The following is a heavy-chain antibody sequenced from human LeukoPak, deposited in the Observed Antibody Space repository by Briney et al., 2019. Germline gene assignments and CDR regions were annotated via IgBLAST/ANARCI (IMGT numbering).Heavy chain of an antibody. D-gene: IGHD3-3*01. V-gene: IGHV3-21*01. CDR1: GFTLNSFV. CDR2: ISPTSKYT. J-gene: IGHJ6*03. CDR3: AREDLQTTFGVLFGTDYLYYMDV. Sequence: PGGSLRLSCAASGFTLNSFVVNWVRQAPGKGLEWISSISPTSKYTYYADSVQGRFTVSRDDAKNSLFLQMDSLRVDDTAVYFCAREDLQTTFGVLFGTDYLYYMDVWGKGTTVSVSS.